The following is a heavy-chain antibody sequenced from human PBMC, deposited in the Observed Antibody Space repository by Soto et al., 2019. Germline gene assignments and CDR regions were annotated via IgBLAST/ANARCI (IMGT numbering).Heavy chain of an antibody. D-gene: IGHD4-17*01. V-gene: IGHV4-30-2*01. CDR2: IYHSGST. CDR3: ARVAVTTTFFDY. Sequence: SETLSLTCAVSGGSISGGGYSWSWIRQPPGKGLEWIGYIYHSGSTYYNPSLKSRVTISVDRSKNQFSLKLSSVTAADTAVYYCARVAVTTTFFDYWGQGTLVTVSS. J-gene: IGHJ4*02. CDR1: GGSISGGGYS.